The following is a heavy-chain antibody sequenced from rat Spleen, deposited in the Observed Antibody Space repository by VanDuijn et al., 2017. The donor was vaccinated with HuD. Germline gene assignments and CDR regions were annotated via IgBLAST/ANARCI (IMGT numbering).Heavy chain of an antibody. Sequence: EVQLVESGGGLVQPGRSLKLSCVGSGFTFSSYWMYWIRQAPGKGLEWVASINYDGSSIYYRDSVKGRFTISRDNAENIVYLQMNSLKCEDTATYYCTTWFAYWGQGTLVTVSS. CDR2: INYDGSSI. CDR3: TTWFAY. V-gene: IGHV5-58*01. CDR1: GFTFSSYW. J-gene: IGHJ3*01.